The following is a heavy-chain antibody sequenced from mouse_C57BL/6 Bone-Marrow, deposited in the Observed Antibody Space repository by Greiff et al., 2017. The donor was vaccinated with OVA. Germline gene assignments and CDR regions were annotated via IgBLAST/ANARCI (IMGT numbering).Heavy chain of an antibody. CDR3: TGYDYDGDGDY. J-gene: IGHJ2*01. CDR2: IYPGNSDT. V-gene: IGHV1-5*01. Sequence: EVQLQESGTVLARPGASVKMSCKTSGYTFTSYWMHWVTQRPGQGLEWIVAIYPGNSDTSSHQKFKGNAHLTAVTSASTAYMELSSLTKWDCAVDYCTGYDYDGDGDYGGQGTTLTVSS. CDR1: GYTFTSYW. D-gene: IGHD2-4*01.